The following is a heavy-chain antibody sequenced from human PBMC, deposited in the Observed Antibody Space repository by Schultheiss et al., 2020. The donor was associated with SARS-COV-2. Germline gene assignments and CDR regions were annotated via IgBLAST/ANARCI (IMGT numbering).Heavy chain of an antibody. CDR2: IYTSGST. D-gene: IGHD3-10*01. V-gene: IGHV4-61*02. CDR1: GGSISSGSYY. J-gene: IGHJ6*03. Sequence: SETLSLTCTVSGGSISSGSYYWSWIRQPAGKGLEWIGRIYTSGSTNYNPSLKSRVTISVDTSKNQFSLKLSSVTAADTAVYYCARDFSGELSYYYYYYMDVWGKGTTVTVSS. CDR3: ARDFSGELSYYYYYYMDV.